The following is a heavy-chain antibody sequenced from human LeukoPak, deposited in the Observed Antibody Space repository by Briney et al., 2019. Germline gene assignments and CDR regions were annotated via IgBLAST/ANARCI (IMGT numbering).Heavy chain of an antibody. CDR3: AREAGYSGYDP. J-gene: IGHJ5*02. D-gene: IGHD5-12*01. CDR1: GYTFTSYG. CDR2: ISAYNGNT. Sequence: GSSVKVSCKASGYTFTSYGISWVRQAPGQGLEWMGWISAYNGNTNYAQKLQGRVTMTTDTSTSTAYVELRSLRSDDTAVYYCAREAGYSGYDPWGQGTLVTVSS. V-gene: IGHV1-18*01.